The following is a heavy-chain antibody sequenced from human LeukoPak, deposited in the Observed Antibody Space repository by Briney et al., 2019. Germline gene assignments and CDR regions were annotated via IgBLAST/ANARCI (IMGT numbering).Heavy chain of an antibody. V-gene: IGHV3-30*03. D-gene: IGHD2-15*01. CDR1: GFTFSSYG. CDR3: ARDMVD. Sequence: PGGSLRLSCAASGFTFSSYGMHWVRQTPGKGLEWVALISYDGSNKHYADSVKGRFTISRDNSKNRLYVQMNSLRAEDTAVYYCARDMVDWGQGTLVTVSS. CDR2: ISYDGSNK. J-gene: IGHJ4*02.